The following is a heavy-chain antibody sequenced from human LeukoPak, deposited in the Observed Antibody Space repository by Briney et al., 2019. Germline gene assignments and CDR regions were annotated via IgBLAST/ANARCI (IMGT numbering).Heavy chain of an antibody. CDR1: GGSISRSAYY. V-gene: IGHV4-39*01. CDR3: ARQDIWFGELVV. J-gene: IGHJ6*02. Sequence: SETLSLTCIVSGGSISRSAYYWGRLRQPPGKGLEWIGSISDSGSTYYSPSLKSRVTISVDTSKNQFSLKLRLVTAADTAVYYCARQDIWFGELVVWGQGTTVTVSS. D-gene: IGHD3-10*01. CDR2: ISDSGST.